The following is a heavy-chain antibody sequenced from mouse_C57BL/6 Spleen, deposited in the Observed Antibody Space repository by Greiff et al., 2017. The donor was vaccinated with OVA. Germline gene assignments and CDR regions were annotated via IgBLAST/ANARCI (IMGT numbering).Heavy chain of an antibody. Sequence: QVQLKQSGAELARPGASVKLSCKASGYIFTSYGISWVKQRTGQGLEWIGEIYPRSGNTYYNEKFKGKATLTADKSSSTAYMELRSLTSEDSAVYFCARDYDYYFDYWGQGTTLTVSS. J-gene: IGHJ2*01. CDR1: GYIFTSYG. CDR3: ARDYDYYFDY. CDR2: IYPRSGNT. V-gene: IGHV1-81*01. D-gene: IGHD2-4*01.